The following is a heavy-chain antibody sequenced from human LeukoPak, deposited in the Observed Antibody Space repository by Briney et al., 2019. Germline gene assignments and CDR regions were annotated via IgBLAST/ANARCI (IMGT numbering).Heavy chain of an antibody. CDR2: IYTSGST. CDR1: GGSISSYY. D-gene: IGHD3-10*01. CDR3: ARDLPRNRITMVRDDAFDI. V-gene: IGHV4-4*07. J-gene: IGHJ3*02. Sequence: SETLSLTCTVSGGSISSYYWSWIRQPAGKGLEWIGRIYTSGSTSYNPSLKSRVTMSVDTSKNQFSLKLSSVTAADTAVYYCARDLPRNRITMVRDDAFDIWGQGTMVTVSS.